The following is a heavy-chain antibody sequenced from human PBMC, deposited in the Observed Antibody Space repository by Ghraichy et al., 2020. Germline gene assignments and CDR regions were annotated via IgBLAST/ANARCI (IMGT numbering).Heavy chain of an antibody. CDR3: ARESGWAVDF. CDR2: INPNNGGT. J-gene: IGHJ4*02. V-gene: IGHV1-2*06. D-gene: IGHD6-19*01. Sequence: ASVKVSCKASGYTFTDYYLHWVRQAPGQGLECMGRINPNNGGTNYAQKFQGRVTMARDTSISTAYMELSGLRSDDTAVYFCARESGWAVDFWGQGTLVTVSS. CDR1: GYTFTDYY.